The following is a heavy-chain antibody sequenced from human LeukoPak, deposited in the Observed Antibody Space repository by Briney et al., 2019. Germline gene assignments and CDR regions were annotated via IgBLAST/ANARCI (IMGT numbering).Heavy chain of an antibody. Sequence: GGSLRLSCAASGFTFSGYAMSWVRQAPGKGLEWVSAISGSGGSTYYADSVKGRFTISRDNSKNTLYLQMNSLRAEDTAVYYCAKDFGVVVMKYWGQGTLVTVSS. J-gene: IGHJ4*02. V-gene: IGHV3-23*01. D-gene: IGHD3-22*01. CDR1: GFTFSGYA. CDR3: AKDFGVVVMKY. CDR2: ISGSGGST.